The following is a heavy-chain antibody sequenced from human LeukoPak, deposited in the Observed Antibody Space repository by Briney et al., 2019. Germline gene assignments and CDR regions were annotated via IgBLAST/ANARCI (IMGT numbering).Heavy chain of an antibody. CDR3: ARGYYHDSK. Sequence: RPSETLSLTCTVSGGSISSYYWNWVRQPPGKGLECIGYMYYSGSTNYNPSLKSRVTISVDTSKNQFSLKLSSVTAADTAIYYCARGYYHDSKWGQGILVTVSS. J-gene: IGHJ4*02. CDR2: MYYSGST. V-gene: IGHV4-59*01. CDR1: GGSISSYY. D-gene: IGHD3-22*01.